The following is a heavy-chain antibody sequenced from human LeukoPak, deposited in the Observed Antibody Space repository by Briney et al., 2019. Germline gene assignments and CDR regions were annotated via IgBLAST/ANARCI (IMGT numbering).Heavy chain of an antibody. D-gene: IGHD1-26*01. J-gene: IGHJ4*02. V-gene: IGHV4-34*01. CDR2: INHSERT. Sequence: SETLSLTCAVYGGSFSGSDWGWVRQPPGKGLEWVGEINHSERTNCSPSLKSRVTMSVDTSKNQFSLRLRSVTAVDTAVYHCARVGRTGYSGSHHSDYWGQGTLFTVSS. CDR1: GGSFSGSD. CDR3: ARVGRTGYSGSHHSDY.